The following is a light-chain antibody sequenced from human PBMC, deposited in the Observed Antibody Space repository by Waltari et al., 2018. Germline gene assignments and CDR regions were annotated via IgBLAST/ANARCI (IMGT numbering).Light chain of an antibody. V-gene: IGLV2-14*01. Sequence: QSALSQPASVSGSPGQSITISCSGSRSDIGGYDYVSWYQQHPGKAPKLLIYDVNKRPSGVSVRFSGSKLGFTASLTISWLQAEDESDYYCDSYASENILVVGGGTKVTVL. CDR1: RSDIGGYDY. CDR2: DVN. J-gene: IGLJ2*01. CDR3: DSYASENILV.